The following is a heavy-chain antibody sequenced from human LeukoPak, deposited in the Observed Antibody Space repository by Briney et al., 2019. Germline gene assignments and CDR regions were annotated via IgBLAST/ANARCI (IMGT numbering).Heavy chain of an antibody. J-gene: IGHJ6*02. V-gene: IGHV5-51*01. CDR2: IYPGDSDT. CDR1: GYSFTSYW. D-gene: IGHD4-17*01. Sequence: GESLKISCKGSGYSFTSYWIGWVRQMPGKGLEWMGIIYPGDSDTRYSPSFQGQVTISSDKSIRTAYLQWSSLKASDTAMYYCASSGLAVTTERYYYYYGMDVWGQGTTVTVSS. CDR3: ASSGLAVTTERYYYYYGMDV.